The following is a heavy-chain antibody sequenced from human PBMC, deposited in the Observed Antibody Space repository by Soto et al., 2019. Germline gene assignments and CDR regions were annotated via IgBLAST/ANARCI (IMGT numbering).Heavy chain of an antibody. D-gene: IGHD1-1*01. CDR1: EFTFSNYA. CDR2: ISYDGINK. V-gene: IGHV3-30*18. Sequence: PGGSLRLSCAASEFTFSNYAMSWVRQAPGKELEWVSVISYDGINKYYADSVKGRFTISRDNSKNTLYLQLNSLRAEDTVVYYCAKSVYNWNDGFFDYWGQGTLVTVSS. CDR3: AKSVYNWNDGFFDY. J-gene: IGHJ4*02.